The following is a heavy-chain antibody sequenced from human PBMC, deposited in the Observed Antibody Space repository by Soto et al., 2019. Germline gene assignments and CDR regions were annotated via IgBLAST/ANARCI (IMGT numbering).Heavy chain of an antibody. V-gene: IGHV3-48*02. CDR3: ARDRLAVAGTWWFDP. Sequence: GGSLRLSCAASGFTFSSYSMNWVRQAPGKGLEWVSYISSSSSTIYYADSVKGRFTISRDNAKNSLYLQMNSLRDEDTAVYYCARDRLAVAGTWWFDPWGQGTLVTVSS. D-gene: IGHD6-19*01. CDR1: GFTFSSYS. CDR2: ISSSSSTI. J-gene: IGHJ5*02.